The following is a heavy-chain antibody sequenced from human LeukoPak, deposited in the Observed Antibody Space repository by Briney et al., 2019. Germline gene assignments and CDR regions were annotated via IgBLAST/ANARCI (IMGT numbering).Heavy chain of an antibody. CDR1: GFTFSSYW. V-gene: IGHV3-7*01. J-gene: IGHJ4*02. CDR2: IKQDGSEK. CDR3: ARELYCGRDCPGIFDY. D-gene: IGHD2-21*02. Sequence: GGSLRLSCAASGFTFSSYWMSWVRQAPGKGLEWVANIKQDGSEKYYVDSVKGRFTISRDNAKNSLYLQMNSLRAEDTAVYYCARELYCGRDCPGIFDYWGQGTLVTVSS.